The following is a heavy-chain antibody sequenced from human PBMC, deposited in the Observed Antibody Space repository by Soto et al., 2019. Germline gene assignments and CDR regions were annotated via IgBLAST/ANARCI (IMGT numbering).Heavy chain of an antibody. CDR2: IIPIVGTG. CDR3: ARVVILVPTASTHYYSQVDV. V-gene: IGHV1-69*01. Sequence: QVQLVQSGAEVRKPGSSVTVSCKASGGTFSNYAISWVRQAPGHRLEWMGGIIPIVGTGSYAQKYQGRVTINADEPKTTAYMELSSLIFDDTAVYYCARVVILVPTASTHYYSQVDVWVPGTTVTVSS. D-gene: IGHD2-2*01. CDR1: GGTFSNYA. J-gene: IGHJ6*03.